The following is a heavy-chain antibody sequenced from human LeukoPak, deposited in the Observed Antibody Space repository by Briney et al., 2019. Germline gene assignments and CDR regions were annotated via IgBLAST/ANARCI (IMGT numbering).Heavy chain of an antibody. CDR1: EXTVSSNH. CDR3: ARAGDGGARLGAFDI. CDR2: IYSGGST. V-gene: IGHV3-53*01. Sequence: QPGGSLRLSCAASEXTVSSNHMSWVRQAPGKGLEWVSAIYSGGSTYYVGSVKGRFTISRDNSKNTLYLQMNSLRAEDTAVYYCARAGDGGARLGAFDIWGQGRMVTVSS. D-gene: IGHD4-23*01. J-gene: IGHJ3*02.